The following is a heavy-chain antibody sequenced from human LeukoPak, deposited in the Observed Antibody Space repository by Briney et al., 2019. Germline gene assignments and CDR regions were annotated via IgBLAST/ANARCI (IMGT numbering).Heavy chain of an antibody. Sequence: QPGGSLRLSCAASGFTFSSYAMHWVRQAPGKGLVWVSRINSDGSSRNYADSVKGRFTISRDNAKNTLYLQMNSLRAEDTAVYYCASASSHRIAAGGDYWGQGTLVTVSS. CDR3: ASASSHRIAAGGDY. J-gene: IGHJ4*02. V-gene: IGHV3-74*01. CDR2: INSDGSSR. CDR1: GFTFSSYA. D-gene: IGHD6-13*01.